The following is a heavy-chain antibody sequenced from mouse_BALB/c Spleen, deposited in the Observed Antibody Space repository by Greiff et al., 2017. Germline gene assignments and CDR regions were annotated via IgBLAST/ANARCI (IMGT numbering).Heavy chain of an antibody. J-gene: IGHJ3*01. D-gene: IGHD2-4*01. CDR1: GFTFSSYA. Sequence: EVKLVESGGGLVKPVGSLKLSCAASGFTFSSYAMSWVRQTPEKRLEWVATISSGGSYTYYPDSVKGRFTISRDNAKNTLYLQMSSLRSEDTAMYYCARHGDYGFAYWGQGTLVTVSA. CDR3: ARHGDYGFAY. V-gene: IGHV5-9-3*01. CDR2: ISSGGSYT.